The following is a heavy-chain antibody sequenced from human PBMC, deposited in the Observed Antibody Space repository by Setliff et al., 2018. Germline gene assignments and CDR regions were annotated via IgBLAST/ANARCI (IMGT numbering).Heavy chain of an antibody. CDR3: ASRSGVVEDPPRQVILDDGFDI. J-gene: IGHJ3*02. D-gene: IGHD2-15*01. Sequence: SETLSLTCTVSGGSISSYYWSWIRQPPGKGLEWIGYIYTSGRTNYSPSLKSRVTISVDTSKNQFSLKVSSVTAADTAVYYCASRSGVVEDPPRQVILDDGFDIWGQGTMVTVSS. CDR1: GGSISSYY. CDR2: IYTSGRT. V-gene: IGHV4-4*08.